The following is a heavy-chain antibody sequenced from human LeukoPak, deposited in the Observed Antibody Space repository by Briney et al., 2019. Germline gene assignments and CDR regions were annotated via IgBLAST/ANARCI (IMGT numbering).Heavy chain of an antibody. Sequence: GGSLRLSCAASGFTFSSYWMSWVRQAPGKGLEWVANVKQDGNEKYYVDSVKGRFTISRDNAKNSLYLQMNSLRAEDTAVYYCARTGGSSGWYSPALLKYYFDYWGQGTLVTVSS. V-gene: IGHV3-7*01. J-gene: IGHJ4*02. CDR1: GFTFSSYW. CDR3: ARTGGSSGWYSPALLKYYFDY. CDR2: VKQDGNEK. D-gene: IGHD6-19*01.